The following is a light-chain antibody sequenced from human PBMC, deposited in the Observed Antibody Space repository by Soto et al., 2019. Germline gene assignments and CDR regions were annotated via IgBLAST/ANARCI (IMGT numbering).Light chain of an antibody. V-gene: IGLV1-40*01. J-gene: IGLJ2*01. CDR3: QSYDSSLSAVV. CDR1: SSSIGAGYD. CDR2: GNS. Sequence: QSVLTQPPSVSGAPGQRVTISCTGSSSSIGAGYDVHWYQQLPGTAPKVLIYGNSNRPSGVPDRFSGSKSGTSASLAITGLQDEDEADYYCQSYDSSLSAVVFGGGTKLTFL.